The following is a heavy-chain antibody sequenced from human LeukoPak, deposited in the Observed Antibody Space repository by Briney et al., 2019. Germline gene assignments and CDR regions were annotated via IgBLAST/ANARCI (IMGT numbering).Heavy chain of an antibody. Sequence: ASVKVSCKASGGTFSSYAISWVRQAPGQGLEWMGGIIPIFGTANYAQKFQGRVTITADESTSTAYMELSSLRSEDTAVYYCVTYSYGQPYYGMDVWGQGTTVTVSS. D-gene: IGHD5-18*01. V-gene: IGHV1-69*13. J-gene: IGHJ6*02. CDR3: VTYSYGQPYYGMDV. CDR1: GGTFSSYA. CDR2: IIPIFGTA.